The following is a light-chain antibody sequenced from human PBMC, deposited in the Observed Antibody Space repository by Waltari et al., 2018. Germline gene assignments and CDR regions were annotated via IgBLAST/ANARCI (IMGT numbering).Light chain of an antibody. Sequence: QPVLTQPPSVSGTPGQRVTISCSGSASNIGGNLVNWYQRFPGKAPKLLIYRSDLRPSGVPDRFSGSKSGTSASLAISGLQSEDEADYFCASWDDSLNGHWVFGGGTKVTVL. CDR2: RSD. V-gene: IGLV1-44*01. J-gene: IGLJ3*02. CDR3: ASWDDSLNGHWV. CDR1: ASNIGGNL.